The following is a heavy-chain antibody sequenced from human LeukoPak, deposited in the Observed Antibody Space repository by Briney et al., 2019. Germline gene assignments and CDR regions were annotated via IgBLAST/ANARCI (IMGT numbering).Heavy chain of an antibody. J-gene: IGHJ5*02. Sequence: GGSLRLSCAASGFTFDDYAMHWVWQAPGKGLEWVSGISWNSGSIGYADSVKGRFTISRDNAKNSLYLQMNSLRAEDTALYYCAKDRYDILTGYYASWFDPWGQGNLVTVSS. V-gene: IGHV3-9*01. CDR3: AKDRYDILTGYYASWFDP. D-gene: IGHD3-9*01. CDR1: GFTFDDYA. CDR2: ISWNSGSI.